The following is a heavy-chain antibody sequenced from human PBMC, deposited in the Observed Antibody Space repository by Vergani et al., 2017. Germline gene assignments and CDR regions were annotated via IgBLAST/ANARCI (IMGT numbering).Heavy chain of an antibody. CDR3: AKARDPNCKGGNCYSYYYRLDR. J-gene: IGHJ6*04. Sequence: EVQLLESGGNLIQPGGSLRLSCGASGFTFSSYAMTWVRLAPGKGLQWVSAISGSGGNTFYTDSVKGRFTISRDNSKDTLYLQMNSLRVEDTAIYYCAKARDPNCKGGNCYSYYYRLDRWVEGTTVTVSS. CDR1: GFTFSSYA. D-gene: IGHD2-21*01. CDR2: ISGSGGNT. V-gene: IGHV3-23*01.